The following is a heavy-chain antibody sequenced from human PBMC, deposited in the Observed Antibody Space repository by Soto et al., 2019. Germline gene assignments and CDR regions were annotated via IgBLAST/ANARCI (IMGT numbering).Heavy chain of an antibody. V-gene: IGHV3-30*18. Sequence: GGSLRLSCAASGFTFSSYAMHWVRQAPGKGLEWVAVISYDGSNKYYADSVKGRFTISRDNSKNTLYLQMNSLRAEDTAVYYCAKGQGYDSSGPNPNYWGQGTLVTVSS. J-gene: IGHJ4*02. CDR1: GFTFSSYA. CDR3: AKGQGYDSSGPNPNY. CDR2: ISYDGSNK. D-gene: IGHD3-22*01.